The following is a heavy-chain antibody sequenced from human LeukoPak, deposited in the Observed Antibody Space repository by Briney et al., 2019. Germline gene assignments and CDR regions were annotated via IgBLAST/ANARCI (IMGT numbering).Heavy chain of an antibody. D-gene: IGHD6-19*01. CDR2: ISHSGST. CDR3: ARVGAVNYFDY. CDR1: GGSISSYY. J-gene: IGHJ4*02. Sequence: SETLSLTCTVSGGSISSYYWSWIRQPPGKGLEWIGSISHSGSTSYNPSLKSRVTISADTSKNQFSLKLSSVTAADTALYYCARVGAVNYFDYWGQGTLVTVSS. V-gene: IGHV4-38-2*02.